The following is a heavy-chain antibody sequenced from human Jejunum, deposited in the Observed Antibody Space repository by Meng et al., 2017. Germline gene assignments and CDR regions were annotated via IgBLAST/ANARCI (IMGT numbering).Heavy chain of an antibody. CDR1: GGSFSAYF. CDR2: INHSGSI. J-gene: IGHJ4*02. Sequence: QGGVRQWGAGLLKPSGTLSLTCAVYGGSFSAYFWTWIRQPPGKGLEWIGEINHSGSIYYNPSLKSRVTMSVDTSKNQFSLDLTSVTAADTAVYYCATRIPQYCTGGRCYSGLGHWGQGTLVTVSS. CDR3: ATRIPQYCTGGRCYSGLGH. V-gene: IGHV4-34*01. D-gene: IGHD2-15*01.